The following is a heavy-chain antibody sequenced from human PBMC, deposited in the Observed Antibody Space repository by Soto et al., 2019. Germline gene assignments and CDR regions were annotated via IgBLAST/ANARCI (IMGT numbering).Heavy chain of an antibody. CDR2: ITSSGSTT. CDR3: ARERYSYGPYYFDY. Sequence: GGSLRLSGAASGFTFSDYYMSWIRQAPGKGLEWVSSITSSGSTTYYTDSVKGRFTISRDNAKNSLYLQMNSLRAEDTAVYYCARERYSYGPYYFDYWGQGTLVTVSS. V-gene: IGHV3-11*01. CDR1: GFTFSDYY. J-gene: IGHJ4*02. D-gene: IGHD5-18*01.